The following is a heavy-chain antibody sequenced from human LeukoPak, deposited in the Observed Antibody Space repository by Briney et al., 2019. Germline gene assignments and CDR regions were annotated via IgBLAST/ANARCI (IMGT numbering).Heavy chain of an antibody. CDR2: ISYDGSNK. D-gene: IGHD3-10*01. CDR3: ARDKSAGVRGVIYHFDY. CDR1: GFTFSSYA. V-gene: IGHV3-30-3*01. Sequence: PGGSLRLSCAASGFTFSSYAVHWVRQAPGKGLEWVAVISYDGSNKYYADSVKGRFTISRDNSKNTLYLQMNSLRAEDTAVYYCARDKSAGVRGVIYHFDYWGQGTLVTVSS. J-gene: IGHJ4*02.